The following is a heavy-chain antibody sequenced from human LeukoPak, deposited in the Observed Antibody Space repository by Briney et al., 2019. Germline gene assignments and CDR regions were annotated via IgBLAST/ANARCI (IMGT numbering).Heavy chain of an antibody. V-gene: IGHV1-46*01. D-gene: IGHD6-13*01. J-gene: IGHJ4*02. CDR3: ARGLEDSSSPSTFDY. CDR2: INPSGGST. Sequence: GASVKVSCKASGYTFTSYYMHWVRQAPGQGLEWMGIINPSGGSTSYAQKFQGRITMTRDMSTSTVYMELSSLRSEDTAVYYCARGLEDSSSPSTFDYWGQGTLVTVSS. CDR1: GYTFTSYY.